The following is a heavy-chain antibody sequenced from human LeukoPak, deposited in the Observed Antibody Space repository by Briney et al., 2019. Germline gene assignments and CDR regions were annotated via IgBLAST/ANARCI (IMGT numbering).Heavy chain of an antibody. J-gene: IGHJ2*01. D-gene: IGHD7-27*01. V-gene: IGHV1-2*02. Sequence: SVKVSCKASGHNFIIYYMHWVRQAPGRGLEWMGWIYPSSGGTKYAQKFQGRVTMTRDTSISTAYMELSRLTSDDTAVYYCARQSDLGQFDLWGRGTLVTVSS. CDR2: IYPSSGGT. CDR3: ARQSDLGQFDL. CDR1: GHNFIIYY.